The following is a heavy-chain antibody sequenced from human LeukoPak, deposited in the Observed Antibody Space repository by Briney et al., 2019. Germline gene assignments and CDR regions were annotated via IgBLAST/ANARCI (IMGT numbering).Heavy chain of an antibody. J-gene: IGHJ4*02. CDR2: IYYTGNT. CDR3: ARHECGGSCYPEDY. D-gene: IGHD2-15*01. CDR1: GGSISNYY. Sequence: SETLSLTCTVSGGSISNYYWSWIRQSPGKGLEWIGYIYYTGNTNYNPSLESRVIISVDTSRNQFSLKLSSVTAADTAVYYCARHECGGSCYPEDYWGQGTLVTVSS. V-gene: IGHV4-59*08.